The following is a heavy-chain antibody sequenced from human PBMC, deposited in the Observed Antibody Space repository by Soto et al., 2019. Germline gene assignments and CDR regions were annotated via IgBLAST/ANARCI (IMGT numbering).Heavy chain of an antibody. J-gene: IGHJ4*02. Sequence: EVQLVESGGGLVKPGGSLRLSCAASGFTFSSYSMNWVRQAPGKGLEWVSLISGGGDGTYYEDSVKGRFTISRDNSKNTLYLQMISLRAEDTAVYYCAKARGAYRAYDFDYWGQGTPVAVST. V-gene: IGHV3-23*04. D-gene: IGHD5-12*01. CDR3: AKARGAYRAYDFDY. CDR2: ISGGGDGT. CDR1: GFTFSSYS.